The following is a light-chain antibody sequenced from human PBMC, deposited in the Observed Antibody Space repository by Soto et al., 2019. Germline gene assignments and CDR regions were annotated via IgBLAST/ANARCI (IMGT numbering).Light chain of an antibody. J-gene: IGLJ2*01. CDR3: GSYAGINNLV. Sequence: QSALTQPPSASGSPGQSVTISCTGSSSDVGGYYSVSWYQQHPGKAPKLIIYEVNKRPSGVPDRFSASKSDNTASLTVSGLQADDEADYYCGSYAGINNLVFGGGTKLTVL. V-gene: IGLV2-8*01. CDR2: EVN. CDR1: SSDVGGYYS.